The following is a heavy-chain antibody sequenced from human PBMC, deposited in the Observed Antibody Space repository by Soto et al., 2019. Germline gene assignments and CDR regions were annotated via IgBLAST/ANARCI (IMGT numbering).Heavy chain of an antibody. J-gene: IGHJ5*02. V-gene: IGHV1-3*01. CDR1: GYSFTSYA. CDR2: IFAGNGDT. CDR3: ARNVPHTGYYNH. Sequence: QARLVQSGTEVKKPGASMKLSCKASGYSFTSYAIHWVRRAPGQRLEWMGWIFAGNGDTEYSPKFQDRVTITRDTSASTTYIQLTSLGSEDTAVYYCARNVPHTGYYNHWGPGTLVTVSS. D-gene: IGHD3-9*01.